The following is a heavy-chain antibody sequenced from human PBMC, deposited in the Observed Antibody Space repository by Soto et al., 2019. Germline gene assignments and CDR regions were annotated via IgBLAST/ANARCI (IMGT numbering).Heavy chain of an antibody. CDR3: ARRYSSGFDF. V-gene: IGHV4-61*08. J-gene: IGHJ4*02. Sequence: SETLSLTCTVSGDSISRGAYYWTWIRQHPGKGLEWIGYIYYSGSTNYNPSLKSRVTISVDTSKNQFSLKLSSVTAADTAVYYCARRYSSGFDFWGQGTLVTVSS. CDR1: GDSISRGAYY. D-gene: IGHD6-19*01. CDR2: IYYSGST.